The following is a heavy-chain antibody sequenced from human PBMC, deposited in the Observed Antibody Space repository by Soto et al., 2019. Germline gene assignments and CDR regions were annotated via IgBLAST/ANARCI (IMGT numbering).Heavy chain of an antibody. CDR1: GFTFSSYA. D-gene: IGHD1-26*01. J-gene: IGHJ6*01. CDR2: ISYDGSNK. V-gene: IGHV3-30-3*01. CDR3: ARDASGSRDYYYGMDV. Sequence: QVQLVESGGGVVQPGRSLRLSCAASGFTFSSYAMHWVRQAPGKGLEWVAVISYDGSNKYYADSVKGRFTISRDNSKNTLYLQMNSLRAEDTAVYYCARDASGSRDYYYGMDVW.